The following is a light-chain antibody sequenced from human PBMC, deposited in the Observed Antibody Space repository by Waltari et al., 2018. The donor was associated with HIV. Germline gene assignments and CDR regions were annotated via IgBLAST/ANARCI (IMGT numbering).Light chain of an antibody. CDR1: SNDVGRSDF. Sequence: QSALTQPPSASGPPGQSVTISCPGTSNDVGRSDFVPWYQLPPGNVPKLIIYEVTKRPSGVAVRFSGSKSGNTASLTVSGLQNDDEADYYCSSYAANNTFVIFGGGTKLTVL. V-gene: IGLV2-8*01. J-gene: IGLJ2*01. CDR2: EVT. CDR3: SSYAANNTFVI.